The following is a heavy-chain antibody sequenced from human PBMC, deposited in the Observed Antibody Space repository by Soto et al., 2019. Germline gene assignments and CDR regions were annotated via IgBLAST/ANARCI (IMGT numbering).Heavy chain of an antibody. V-gene: IGHV5-51*01. CDR1: GYSFTSYW. CDR3: ARQGGYISSNYYYYYGLDV. Sequence: LGESLKISCKGSGYSFTSYWIGWVRQMPGKGLEWMGIIYPGDSDTIYSPSVQGQVTISADKSISTAYLQWSSLKASDTAMYYCARQGGYISSNYYYYYGLDVWGQGTTVTVSS. J-gene: IGHJ6*02. D-gene: IGHD6-13*01. CDR2: IYPGDSDT.